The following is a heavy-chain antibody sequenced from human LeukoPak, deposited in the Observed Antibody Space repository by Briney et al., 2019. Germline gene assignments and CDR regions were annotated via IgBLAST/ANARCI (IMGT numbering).Heavy chain of an antibody. CDR1: GGSFSGYY. CDR2: INHSGST. CDR3: ARLPGAWLRFYIDY. Sequence: SETLSLTCAVYGGSFSGYYWSWIRQPPGKGLEWIGEINHSGSTYYNPSLKSRATISVDTSKNQFSLKLSSVTAADTAVYYCARLPGAWLRFYIDYWGQGTLVTVSS. D-gene: IGHD5-12*01. J-gene: IGHJ4*02. V-gene: IGHV4-34*01.